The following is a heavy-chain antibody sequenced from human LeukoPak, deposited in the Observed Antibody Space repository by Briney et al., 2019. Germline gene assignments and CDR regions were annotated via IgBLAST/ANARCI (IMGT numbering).Heavy chain of an antibody. D-gene: IGHD5-18*01. CDR3: ATRGYSYGRVDY. CDR2: IYYSGST. Sequence: SENLSLTCTVSGGSISSSSYYWGWIRQPPGKGLEWIGSIYYSGSTYYNPSLKSRVTISVDTSKNQFSLKLSSVTAADTAVYYCATRGYSYGRVDYWGQGTLVTVSS. V-gene: IGHV4-39*07. J-gene: IGHJ4*02. CDR1: GGSISSSSYY.